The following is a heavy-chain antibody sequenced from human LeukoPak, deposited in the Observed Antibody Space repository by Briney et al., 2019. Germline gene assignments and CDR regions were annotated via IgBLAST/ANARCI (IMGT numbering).Heavy chain of an antibody. CDR3: ASIKVGEGDSSGYLPNFDY. Sequence: GGSLRLSCAASGFTFDDYGMSWVRQAPGKGLEWVSGINWNGGSTGYADSVKGRFTISRDNAKNSLYLQMNSLRAEDTALYYCASIKVGEGDSSGYLPNFDYWGQGTLVTVSS. CDR1: GFTFDDYG. J-gene: IGHJ4*02. CDR2: INWNGGST. D-gene: IGHD3-22*01. V-gene: IGHV3-20*04.